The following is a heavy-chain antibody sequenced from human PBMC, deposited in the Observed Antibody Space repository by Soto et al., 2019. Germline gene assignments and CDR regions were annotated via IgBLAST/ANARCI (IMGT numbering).Heavy chain of an antibody. CDR3: AKDLIRLLEWLPVSFDY. V-gene: IGHV3-23*01. CDR1: GFTFSSYA. CDR2: ISGSGGST. D-gene: IGHD3-3*01. J-gene: IGHJ4*02. Sequence: EVQLLESGGGLVQPGGSLRLSCAASGFTFSSYAMSWVRQAPGKGLEWVSAISGSGGSTYYADSVKGRFTISRDNSKNTLYLKMNSLRAEDTSVYYCAKDLIRLLEWLPVSFDYWGQGTLVTVSS.